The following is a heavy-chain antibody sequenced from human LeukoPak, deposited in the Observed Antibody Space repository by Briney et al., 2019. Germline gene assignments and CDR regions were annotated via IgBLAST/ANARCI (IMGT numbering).Heavy chain of an antibody. CDR2: IWYDGSNK. V-gene: IGHV3-33*01. D-gene: IGHD3-10*01. J-gene: IGHJ4*02. Sequence: GGSLRLSCAASGFTFSSYGMHWVRQAPGKELEWVAVIWYDGSNKYYADSVKGRFTISRDNSKNTLYLQMNSLRAEDTAVYYCARGGLGELSFPIDYWGQGTLVTVSS. CDR3: ARGGLGELSFPIDY. CDR1: GFTFSSYG.